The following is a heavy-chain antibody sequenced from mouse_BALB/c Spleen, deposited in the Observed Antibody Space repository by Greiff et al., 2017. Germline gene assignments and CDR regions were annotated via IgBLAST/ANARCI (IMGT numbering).Heavy chain of an antibody. D-gene: IGHD1-1*01. CDR3: ASYGSSLYAMDY. CDR2: IWAGGST. Sequence: QVQLKQSGPGLVAPSQSLSFTCTVSGFSLTSYGVHWVRRPPGKGLEWLGVIWAGGSTNDHSALMSRLSISKDNSKSQVFLKMNSLQTDDTAMYYCASYGSSLYAMDYWGQGTSVTVSS. CDR1: GFSLTSYG. V-gene: IGHV2-9*02. J-gene: IGHJ4*01.